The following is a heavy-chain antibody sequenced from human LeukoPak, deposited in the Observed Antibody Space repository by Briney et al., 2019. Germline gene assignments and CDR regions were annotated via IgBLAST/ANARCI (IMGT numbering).Heavy chain of an antibody. CDR3: ARNRYSSSWLDSKVWFDP. D-gene: IGHD6-13*01. J-gene: IGHJ5*02. CDR2: INPNSGGT. Sequence: GASVKVSCKASGYTFTSYGISWVRQAPGQGLEWMGWINPNSGGTNYAQKFQGRVAMTRDTSISTAYMELSRLRSDDSAVYYCARNRYSSSWLDSKVWFDPWGQGTLVTVSS. V-gene: IGHV1-2*02. CDR1: GYTFTSYG.